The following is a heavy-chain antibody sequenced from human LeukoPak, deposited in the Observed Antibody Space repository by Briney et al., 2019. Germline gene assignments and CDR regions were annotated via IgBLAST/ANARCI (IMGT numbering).Heavy chain of an antibody. D-gene: IGHD6-13*01. CDR2: IYSGGST. J-gene: IGHJ4*02. V-gene: IGHV3-53*01. CDR3: ASARPYSSSWSDYYFDY. CDR1: GFTVSSNY. Sequence: GGSLRLSCAASGFTVSSNYMSWVRQAPGKGLEWVSVIYSGGSTYYADSVKGRFTISRDNSKNTLYLQMNSLRAEDTAVYYCASARPYSSSWSDYYFDYWGQGTLVTVSS.